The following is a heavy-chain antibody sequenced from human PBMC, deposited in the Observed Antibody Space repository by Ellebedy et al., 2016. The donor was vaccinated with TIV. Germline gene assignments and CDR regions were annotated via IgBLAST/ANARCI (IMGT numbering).Heavy chain of an antibody. J-gene: IGHJ2*01. D-gene: IGHD1-14*01. CDR1: GGSFSSYY. V-gene: IGHV4-4*07. CDR2: IFMSGST. CDR3: AMLRQSRDRSHWYFDL. Sequence: SETLSLXCTVSGGSFSSYYWSWIRQSAGTGLEWIGRIFMSGSTSYNPSLKNRVTMSVDASTTQVSLNLSSVTAADTAVYFCAMLRQSRDRSHWYFDLWGRGTLVTVSS.